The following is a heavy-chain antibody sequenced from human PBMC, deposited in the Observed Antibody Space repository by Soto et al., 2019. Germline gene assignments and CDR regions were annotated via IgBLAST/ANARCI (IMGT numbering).Heavy chain of an antibody. CDR1: GGSISSSSYY. Sequence: PSETLSLTCTVSGGSISSSSYYWGWIRQPPGKGLEWIGGIYYSGSTYYNPSLKSRVTISVDTSKNQFSLKLSSVTAADTAVYYCARHAAYYYGSGSYAYYYGMDVWGQGTTVTVSS. D-gene: IGHD3-10*01. V-gene: IGHV4-39*01. CDR2: IYYSGST. CDR3: ARHAAYYYGSGSYAYYYGMDV. J-gene: IGHJ6*02.